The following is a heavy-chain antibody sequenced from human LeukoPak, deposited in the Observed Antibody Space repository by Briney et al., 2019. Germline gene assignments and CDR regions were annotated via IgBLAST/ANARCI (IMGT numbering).Heavy chain of an antibody. D-gene: IGHD2-21*02. Sequence: SETLSLTCAVYGGSFSGCYWSWIRQPPGKGLEWIGEINHSGSTNYNPSLKSRVTISVDTSKNQFSLKLSSVTAADTAVYYCARGLTDFDYWGQGTLVTVSS. CDR2: INHSGST. J-gene: IGHJ4*02. CDR1: GGSFSGCY. V-gene: IGHV4-34*01. CDR3: ARGLTDFDY.